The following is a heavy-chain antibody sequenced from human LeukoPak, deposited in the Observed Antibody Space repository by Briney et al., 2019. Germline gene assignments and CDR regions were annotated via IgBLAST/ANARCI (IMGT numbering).Heavy chain of an antibody. V-gene: IGHV3-21*01. CDR3: ASKVAAAGGDY. J-gene: IGHJ4*02. CDR1: GFTFSSYS. CDR2: ISSSSSYI. Sequence: PGGSLRLSCAASGFTFSSYSMNSVRQAPGKGLEWVSSISSSSSYIYYADSVKGRFTISRENAKNSLYLKMNSLRAEDTAVYYCASKVAAAGGDYWGQGTLVTVSS. D-gene: IGHD6-13*01.